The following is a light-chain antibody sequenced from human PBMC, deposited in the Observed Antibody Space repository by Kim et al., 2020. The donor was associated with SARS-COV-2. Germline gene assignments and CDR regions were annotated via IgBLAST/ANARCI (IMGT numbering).Light chain of an antibody. Sequence: QSALTQPASVSGSPGQSITISCTGTSSDVGSYNLVSWYQQHPDKAPKLMIYEGSKRPSGVSNRFSGSKSGNTASLTISGLQAEDEADYYCRSYAGSSTLVFGGGTKVTVL. CDR2: EGS. J-gene: IGLJ3*02. V-gene: IGLV2-23*01. CDR3: RSYAGSSTLV. CDR1: SSDVGSYNL.